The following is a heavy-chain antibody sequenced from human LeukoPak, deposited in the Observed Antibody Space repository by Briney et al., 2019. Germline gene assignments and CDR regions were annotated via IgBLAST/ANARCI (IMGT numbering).Heavy chain of an antibody. Sequence: GASVKVSCKASGGTFSSYAISWVRQAPGQGLEWMGGIIPIFGTANYAQKFQGRVTITADESTSTAYMELSSLRSEDTAVYYCARDLGLVVITTSFDYWGQGTLVTVSS. V-gene: IGHV1-69*13. CDR1: GGTFSSYA. CDR2: IIPIFGTA. CDR3: ARDLGLVVITTSFDY. D-gene: IGHD3-22*01. J-gene: IGHJ4*02.